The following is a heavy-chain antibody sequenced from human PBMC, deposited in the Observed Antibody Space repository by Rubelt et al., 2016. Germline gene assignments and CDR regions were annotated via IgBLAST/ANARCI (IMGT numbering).Heavy chain of an antibody. Sequence: QVQLVQSGAEVKKPGASVKVSCKASGYTFTGYYMHWVRQAPGQGLEWMGRINPNSGGTTYAQVFQGRGTMTRDTSISTAYVELSRLRPDDTAVYYCARAVVGATDYWGQGTLVTVSS. CDR3: ARAVVGATDY. CDR2: INPNSGGT. V-gene: IGHV1-2*06. D-gene: IGHD1-26*01. CDR1: GYTFTGYY. J-gene: IGHJ4*02.